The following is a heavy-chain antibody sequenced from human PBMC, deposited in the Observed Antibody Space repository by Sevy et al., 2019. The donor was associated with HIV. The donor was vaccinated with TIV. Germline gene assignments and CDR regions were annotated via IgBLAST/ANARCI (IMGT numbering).Heavy chain of an antibody. Sequence: ASVKVSCKASGGTFSSYAISWVRQAPGQGLEWMGGITPIFGTANYAQKFQGRVTITADESTSTAYMELSSLRSEDTAVYYWASGRDGYNSIGLGWGQGTLVTVSS. D-gene: IGHD5-12*01. V-gene: IGHV1-69*13. CDR3: ASGRDGYNSIGLG. J-gene: IGHJ4*02. CDR1: GGTFSSYA. CDR2: ITPIFGTA.